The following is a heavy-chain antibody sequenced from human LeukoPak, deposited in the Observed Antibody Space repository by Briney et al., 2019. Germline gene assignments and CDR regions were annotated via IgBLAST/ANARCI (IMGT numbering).Heavy chain of an antibody. CDR1: GFTFSGYV. CDR3: AKRWEPADGSPFDY. V-gene: IGHV3-23*01. CDR2: ISGSGNTT. Sequence: GGSLRLSCATSGFTFSGYVMTWVRQAPGRGLEWVSSISGSGNTTHYADSVKGRFTISKNNSKKTLYLKMDSLGAEDTAVYYCAKRWEPADGSPFDYWGQGPLVTVSS. J-gene: IGHJ4*02. D-gene: IGHD5-24*01.